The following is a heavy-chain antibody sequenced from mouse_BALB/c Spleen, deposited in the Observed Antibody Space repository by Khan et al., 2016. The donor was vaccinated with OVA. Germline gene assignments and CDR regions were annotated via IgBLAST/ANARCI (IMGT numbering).Heavy chain of an antibody. CDR2: IWAGGST. CDR1: GFSLTSYG. CDR3: ARLEDI. V-gene: IGHV2-9*02. J-gene: IGHJ2*01. D-gene: IGHD1-3*01. Sequence: QVQLKESGPGLVAPSQSLSITCTVSGFSLTSYGVHWVRQPPGKGLEWLGVIWAGGSTNYNSAFMSRLSISKDNSKSQVFLKMNSLQTDYTAMYYCARLEDIWGQGTTLTVSS.